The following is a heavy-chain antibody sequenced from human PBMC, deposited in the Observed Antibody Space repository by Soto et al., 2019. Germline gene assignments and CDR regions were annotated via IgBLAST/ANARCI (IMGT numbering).Heavy chain of an antibody. D-gene: IGHD6-19*01. CDR3: AREVWYSSGWAVDY. V-gene: IGHV3-30-3*01. J-gene: IGHJ4*02. CDR2: ISYDGSNK. Sequence: QVQLVESGGGVVQPGRSLRLSCAASGFTFSSYAMHWVRQAPGKGLEWVAVISYDGSNKYYADSVKGRFTISRDNSKNTLYLQMNSLRAEDTAVYYCAREVWYSSGWAVDYWGQGTLVTVSS. CDR1: GFTFSSYA.